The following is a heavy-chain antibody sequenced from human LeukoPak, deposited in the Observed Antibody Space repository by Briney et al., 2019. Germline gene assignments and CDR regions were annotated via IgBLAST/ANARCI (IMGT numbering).Heavy chain of an antibody. CDR3: ARGGSYLSAFDI. Sequence: GGSLRLSCAASGFTFSSYAMHWVRQAPGKGLEWVAVISYDGSNKYYADSVKGRFTISRDNSKNTLYLQMNSLRAEDTAVYYCARGGSYLSAFDIWGQGTMVTVFS. D-gene: IGHD1-26*01. CDR1: GFTFSSYA. CDR2: ISYDGSNK. J-gene: IGHJ3*02. V-gene: IGHV3-30*04.